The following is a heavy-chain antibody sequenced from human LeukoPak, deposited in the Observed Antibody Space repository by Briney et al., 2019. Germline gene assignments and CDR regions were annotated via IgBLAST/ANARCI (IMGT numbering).Heavy chain of an antibody. CDR1: GFTFSSYG. J-gene: IGHJ4*02. CDR3: AKDSSGWDTDYFDY. Sequence: GGSLRLSCAASGFTFSSYGMRWIRQAPGKGLEWVAFIRYDGSNKYYADSVKGRFTISRDNSKNTLYLQMNSLRAEDTAVYYCAKDSSGWDTDYFDYWGQGTLVTVSS. V-gene: IGHV3-30*02. CDR2: IRYDGSNK. D-gene: IGHD6-19*01.